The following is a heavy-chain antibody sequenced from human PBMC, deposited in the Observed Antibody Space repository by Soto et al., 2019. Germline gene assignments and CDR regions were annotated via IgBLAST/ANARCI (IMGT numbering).Heavy chain of an antibody. CDR2: IYYSAST. CDR1: GGSISSYY. J-gene: IGHJ4*02. Sequence: SETLSLTCTVSGGSISSYYWSWIRQPPGKGLEWIGYIYYSASTNYNPSLKSRVTISVDTSKNQFSLNLSSVTAADTAVYYCARHETLHGDYAYWGRGTLVPVSS. D-gene: IGHD4-17*01. V-gene: IGHV4-59*08. CDR3: ARHETLHGDYAY.